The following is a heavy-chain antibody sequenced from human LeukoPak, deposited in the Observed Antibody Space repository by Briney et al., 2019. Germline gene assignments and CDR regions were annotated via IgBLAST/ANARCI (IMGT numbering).Heavy chain of an antibody. J-gene: IGHJ4*02. CDR3: AKGGPYYYDSSGELDY. Sequence: PGGSLRLSCAASGFTFSSYAMSWVRQAPGKGLEWVSAISGSGGSTYYADSVKGRFTISRDNSKNTLYLQMNSLRAKDTAVYYCAKGGPYYYDSSGELDYWGQGTLVTVSS. CDR2: ISGSGGST. D-gene: IGHD3-22*01. V-gene: IGHV3-23*01. CDR1: GFTFSSYA.